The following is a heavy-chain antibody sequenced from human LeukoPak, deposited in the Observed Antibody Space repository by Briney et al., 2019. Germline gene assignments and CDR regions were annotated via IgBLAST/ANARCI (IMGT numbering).Heavy chain of an antibody. V-gene: IGHV3-48*04. CDR2: ISSSSSTI. Sequence: GGSLRLSCAASGFTFSSYSMNWVRQAPGKGLEWVSYISSSSSTIYYADSVKGRFTISRDNAKNSLYLQMNSLRAEDTAVYYCAREISGYGGSGSGDLNYYYYGMDVWGQGTTVTVSS. J-gene: IGHJ6*02. D-gene: IGHD5-12*01. CDR1: GFTFSSYS. CDR3: AREISGYGGSGSGDLNYYYYGMDV.